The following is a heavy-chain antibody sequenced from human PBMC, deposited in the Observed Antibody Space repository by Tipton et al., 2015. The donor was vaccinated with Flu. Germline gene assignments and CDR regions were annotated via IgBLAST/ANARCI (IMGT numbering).Heavy chain of an antibody. D-gene: IGHD3-22*01. CDR3: TRVGGYYDSSGYQSY. Sequence: TLSLTRTVSGGSISSGGYYWSWIRQHPGKGLEWIGYIYYSGSTYYNPSLKSRVTISVDTSKNQFSLKLSSVTAADTAVYYCTRVGGYYDSSGYQSYWGQGTLVTVSS. V-gene: IGHV4-31*03. J-gene: IGHJ4*02. CDR2: IYYSGST. CDR1: GGSISSGGYY.